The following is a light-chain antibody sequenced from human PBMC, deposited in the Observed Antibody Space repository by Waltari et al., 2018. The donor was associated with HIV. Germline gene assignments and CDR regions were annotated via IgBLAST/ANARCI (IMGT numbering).Light chain of an antibody. CDR3: QAWDSSTVV. J-gene: IGLJ1*01. Sequence: SYELTQPPSVSVSPGQTASITCPGDKLGDKYACWYQQKPGQSPVLVIYQDSKRPSGIPERFSGSNSGNTATLTISGTQAMDEADYYCQAWDSSTVVFGTGTKVTVL. V-gene: IGLV3-1*01. CDR2: QDS. CDR1: KLGDKY.